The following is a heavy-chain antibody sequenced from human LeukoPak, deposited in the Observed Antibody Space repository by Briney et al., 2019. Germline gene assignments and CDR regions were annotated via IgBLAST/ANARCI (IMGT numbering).Heavy chain of an antibody. CDR3: ARAIPELYYYYYYMDV. D-gene: IGHD2-2*02. CDR2: IYYNGST. CDR1: SGSFSGYY. Sequence: PSETLSLTCAVYSGSFSGYYWSWIRQPPGKGLEWIGYIYYNGSTNYNPSLKSRVTISLDTSKNQFSLKLSSVTAADTAVYYCARAIPELYYYYYYMDVWGKGTTVTISS. V-gene: IGHV4-59*01. J-gene: IGHJ6*03.